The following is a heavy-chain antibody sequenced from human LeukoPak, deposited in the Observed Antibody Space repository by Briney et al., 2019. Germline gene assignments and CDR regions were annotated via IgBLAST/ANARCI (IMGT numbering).Heavy chain of an antibody. CDR2: INHSGST. D-gene: IGHD4-17*01. CDR3: ARGGEGWVFDY. V-gene: IGHV4-34*01. J-gene: IGHJ4*02. CDR1: GGSFSGYY. Sequence: PSETLSLTYAVYGGSFSGYYWSWIRQPPGKGLEWIGEINHSGSTNYNPSLKSRVTISVDTSKNQFSLKLSSVTAADTAVYYCARGGEGWVFDYWGQGTLVTVSS.